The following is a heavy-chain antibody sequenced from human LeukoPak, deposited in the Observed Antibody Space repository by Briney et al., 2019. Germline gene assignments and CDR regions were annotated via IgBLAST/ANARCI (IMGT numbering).Heavy chain of an antibody. Sequence: SETLSLTCTVSGGSISSSNYYWGWIRQPPGKGLEWIGSISYSGSTSYNPSLKSRVTISVDTSKNQFSLKVSSMTAADTAVYYCARPGYDITNWYFDLWGRGTLVTVSS. V-gene: IGHV4-39*01. CDR1: GGSISSSNYY. CDR2: ISYSGST. J-gene: IGHJ2*01. D-gene: IGHD6-13*01. CDR3: ARPGYDITNWYFDL.